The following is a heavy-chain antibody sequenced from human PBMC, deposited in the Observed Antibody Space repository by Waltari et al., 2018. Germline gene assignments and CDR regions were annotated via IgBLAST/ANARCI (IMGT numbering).Heavy chain of an antibody. CDR3: TTRTWADGFDI. D-gene: IGHD7-27*01. Sequence: EVLLVEAGGSLVKPGGSLRLSCTGSGLSFRNAWRNGVRQAPGKGLEWVGRIKNKIDGGTIDYAAPLKGRFTISRDDSKNTLYLQMNSLKIEDTAVYYCTTRTWADGFDIWGQGTMVTVSS. J-gene: IGHJ3*02. CDR1: GLSFRNAW. CDR2: IKNKIDGGTI. V-gene: IGHV3-15*02.